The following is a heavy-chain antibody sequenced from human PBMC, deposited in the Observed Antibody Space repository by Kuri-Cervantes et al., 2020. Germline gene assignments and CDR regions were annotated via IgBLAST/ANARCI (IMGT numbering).Heavy chain of an antibody. CDR1: GDTFNSYA. Sequence: GESLKISCKASGDTFNSYAIGWVRQAPGQGLEWVGGIIAISGTPNYAQKLQGRVTMTTDTSTSTAYMELRSLRSDDTAVYYCARNTDILTGYVLFDYWGQGTLVTVSS. D-gene: IGHD3-9*01. J-gene: IGHJ4*02. V-gene: IGHV1-18*04. CDR3: ARNTDILTGYVLFDY. CDR2: IIAISGTP.